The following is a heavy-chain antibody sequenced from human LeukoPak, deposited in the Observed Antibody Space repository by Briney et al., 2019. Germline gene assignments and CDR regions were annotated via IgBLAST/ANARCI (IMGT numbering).Heavy chain of an antibody. CDR3: AKSVARRYYFDY. V-gene: IGHV3-23*01. D-gene: IGHD6-19*01. CDR2: ISGSGGST. Sequence: GGSLRLSCAASGFTFSSYAMSWVRQAPGKGLEWVSAISGSGGSTYYADSVRGRFTISRDNSKNTLYLQMNSLRAEDTAVYYCAKSVARRYYFDYWGQGTLVTVSS. CDR1: GFTFSSYA. J-gene: IGHJ4*02.